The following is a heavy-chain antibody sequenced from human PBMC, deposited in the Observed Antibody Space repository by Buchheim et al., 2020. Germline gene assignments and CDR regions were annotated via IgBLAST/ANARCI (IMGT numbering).Heavy chain of an antibody. D-gene: IGHD3-22*01. J-gene: IGHJ6*02. CDR2: IDPSDSYT. CDR1: GYSFTSYW. V-gene: IGHV5-10-1*03. Sequence: EVQLVQSGAEVKKPGESLRISCKGSGYSFTSYWISWVRQMPGKGLEWMGRIDPSDSYTNYSPSFQGHVTISADKSISTAYPQWSSLKASDTAMYYCARHSGQGDSSGYYRQYYYGMDVWGQGTT. CDR3: ARHSGQGDSSGYYRQYYYGMDV.